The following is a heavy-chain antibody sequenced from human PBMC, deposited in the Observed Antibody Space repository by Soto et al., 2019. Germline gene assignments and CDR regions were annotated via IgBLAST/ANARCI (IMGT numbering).Heavy chain of an antibody. CDR1: GFTFNSYG. CDR2: ILYDGTKT. J-gene: IGHJ4*02. V-gene: IGHV3-30*18. Sequence: QVKFVESGGGVVLPGGSLRLSCEASGFTFNSYGMYWVRQAPGKGLDWVSHILYDGTKTYYADSVQGRFTISRDNSRNTLYLQMDRMRLEDTAVYFCVKDLAHMADHWGQGTLVIVSS. CDR3: VKDLAHMADH.